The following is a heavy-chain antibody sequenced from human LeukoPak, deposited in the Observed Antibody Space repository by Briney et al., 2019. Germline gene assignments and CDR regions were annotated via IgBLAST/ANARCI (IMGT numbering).Heavy chain of an antibody. D-gene: IGHD5-18*01. V-gene: IGHV4-39*07. Sequence: SSETLSLTCTVSGGSISSSSYYWGWIRQPPGKGLEWIGSIYYSGSTYYNPSLKSRVTISVDTSKNQFSLKLSSVTAADTAVYYCARRRGYLFDYWGQGTLVTVSS. CDR2: IYYSGST. CDR1: GGSISSSSYY. CDR3: ARRRGYLFDY. J-gene: IGHJ4*02.